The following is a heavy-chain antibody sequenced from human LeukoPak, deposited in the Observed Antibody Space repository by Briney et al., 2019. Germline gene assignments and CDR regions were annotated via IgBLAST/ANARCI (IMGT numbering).Heavy chain of an antibody. CDR3: ARAQTYGDSRLLLDY. D-gene: IGHD2-21*02. J-gene: IGHJ4*02. CDR2: INWNGGST. Sequence: AGGSLRLSCAASGFTFGNYGMSWVRHAPGKGLEWVSGINWNGGSTGYADSVEGRFTISRDNAKNSQCLQMNSLRVEDTALYYCARAQTYGDSRLLLDYWGQGTLVTVSS. CDR1: GFTFGNYG. V-gene: IGHV3-20*04.